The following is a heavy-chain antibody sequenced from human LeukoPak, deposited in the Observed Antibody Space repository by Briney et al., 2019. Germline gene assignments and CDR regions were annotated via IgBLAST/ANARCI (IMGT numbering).Heavy chain of an antibody. D-gene: IGHD1-26*01. Sequence: GGSLRLSCAASGFTFSNFWMHWVRQAPGKGLVWVSRINSDGRSTSYADSVKGRFTISRDNAKNTLYLQMNSLRAEDTAVYYCARDIGATNWFDPWGQGTLVTVSS. CDR1: GFTFSNFW. V-gene: IGHV3-74*01. J-gene: IGHJ5*02. CDR3: ARDIGATNWFDP. CDR2: INSDGRST.